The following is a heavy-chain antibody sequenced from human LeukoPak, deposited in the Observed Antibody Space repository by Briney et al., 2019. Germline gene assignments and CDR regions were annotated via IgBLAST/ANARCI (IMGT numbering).Heavy chain of an antibody. Sequence: GGSLRLSCAAPGFTFSSYTIHWVRQAPGKGLEWVALISYDGSNKYYADSVKGRFTISRDNSENTLYLQMNSLRAEDTAVYYCALPAVTTVYFDYWGQGTLVTVSS. CDR1: GFTFSSYT. D-gene: IGHD1-1*01. V-gene: IGHV3-30-3*01. CDR2: ISYDGSNK. J-gene: IGHJ4*02. CDR3: ALPAVTTVYFDY.